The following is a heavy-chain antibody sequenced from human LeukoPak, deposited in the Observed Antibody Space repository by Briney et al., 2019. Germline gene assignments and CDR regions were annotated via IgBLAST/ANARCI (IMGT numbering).Heavy chain of an antibody. J-gene: IGHJ4*02. Sequence: GASVKVSCKPSGYTFTGDYMHWVRQAPGQGLEWMGRINPNSGGPNSAQKFQGRFIMTRETSISTAYMELRRLRSDDTAFYFCARGDYYDSSGYFYWGQGTLVTVSS. V-gene: IGHV1-2*06. CDR2: INPNSGGP. D-gene: IGHD3-22*01. CDR3: ARGDYYDSSGYFY. CDR1: GYTFTGDY.